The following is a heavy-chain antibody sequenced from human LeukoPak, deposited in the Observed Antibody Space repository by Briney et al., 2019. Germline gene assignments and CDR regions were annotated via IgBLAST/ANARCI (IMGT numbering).Heavy chain of an antibody. D-gene: IGHD3-10*01. Sequence: TSETLSLTCAVYGGSFSGYYWSWIRQPPGKGLEWIGEINHSGSTNYNPSLKSRVTISVDTSQNRFSLKLSSVTAADTAVYYCATTGNNYYGSGRNYYMDVWGKGTTVTISS. V-gene: IGHV4-34*01. CDR3: ATTGNNYYGSGRNYYMDV. CDR1: GGSFSGYY. CDR2: INHSGST. J-gene: IGHJ6*03.